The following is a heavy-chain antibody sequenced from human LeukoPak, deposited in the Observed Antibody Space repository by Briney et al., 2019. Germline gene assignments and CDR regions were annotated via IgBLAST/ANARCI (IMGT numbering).Heavy chain of an antibody. CDR3: GRDRPTGYYDY. V-gene: IGHV4-39*07. Sequence: SETLSLTCTVSSDSISSSGYYWGWIRQTPGNGLEWIGSINHGGITYYNPSLKSRVTISVDTSKNQFSLKLSSVTAADTAVYYCGRDRPTGYYDYWGQGTLVTVSS. CDR1: SDSISSSGYY. D-gene: IGHD3-10*01. J-gene: IGHJ4*02. CDR2: INHGGIT.